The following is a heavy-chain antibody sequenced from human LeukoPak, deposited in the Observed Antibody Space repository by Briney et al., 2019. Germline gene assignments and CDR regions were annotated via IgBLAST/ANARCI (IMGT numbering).Heavy chain of an antibody. V-gene: IGHV3-33*01. CDR1: GFNFSNYG. CDR3: ARASAGVATIDY. CDR2: IWYDGTNK. Sequence: GRSLRLSCAASGFNFSNYGMHWVRQAPGKGLEWVANIWYDGTNKYYADSVKGRFTISRDNSKNTLYLQMNSLRVEDTAVYYCARASAGVATIDYWGQGTLVTVSA. J-gene: IGHJ4*02. D-gene: IGHD5-12*01.